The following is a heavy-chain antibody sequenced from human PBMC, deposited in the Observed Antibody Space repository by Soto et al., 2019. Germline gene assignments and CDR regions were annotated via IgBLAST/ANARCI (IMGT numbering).Heavy chain of an antibody. J-gene: IGHJ3*02. V-gene: IGHV4-4*02. Sequence: QVQLQESGPGLVKPSGTLSLTCAVSSGSISSSNWWSWVRQPPGKGLAWIGEIYHSGSTNYNPSLKSRVTISVDKSKNQCSLKLSSVTAADTAVYYCARDRSYSGYVSNAFDIWGQGTMVTVSS. CDR2: IYHSGST. CDR1: SGSISSSNW. D-gene: IGHD5-12*01. CDR3: ARDRSYSGYVSNAFDI.